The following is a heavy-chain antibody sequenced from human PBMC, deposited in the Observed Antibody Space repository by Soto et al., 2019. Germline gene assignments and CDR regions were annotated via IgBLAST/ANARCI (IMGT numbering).Heavy chain of an antibody. CDR3: AKGGRYYDSSGYYVFDY. V-gene: IGHV3-23*01. J-gene: IGHJ4*02. CDR2: ISGSGGST. CDR1: GFTFSSYA. D-gene: IGHD3-22*01. Sequence: PGGSLRLSCAASGFTFSSYAMSWVRPAPGKGLEWVTAISGSGGSTYYADSVKGRFTISRDNSKNTLYLQMNSLRAEDTAVYYCAKGGRYYDSSGYYVFDYWGQGTLVTVSS.